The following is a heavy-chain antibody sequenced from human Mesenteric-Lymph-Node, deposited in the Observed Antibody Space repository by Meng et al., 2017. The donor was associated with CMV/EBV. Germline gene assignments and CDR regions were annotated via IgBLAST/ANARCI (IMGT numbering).Heavy chain of an antibody. V-gene: IGHV1-18*01. CDR1: GFTFTSFG. D-gene: IGHD3-9*01. CDR3: ARDRDTDWYSPFDY. CDR2: LSSYNGNT. Sequence: VQLAQSGPEVKRPGASVKVSCRTSGFTFTSFGFTGVRQAPGQGLEWMGWLSSYNGNTNYAQKFQDRVTMTADKSTNTAYMELRNLRSDDTAMYYCARDRDTDWYSPFDYWGPGTLVTVSS. J-gene: IGHJ4*02.